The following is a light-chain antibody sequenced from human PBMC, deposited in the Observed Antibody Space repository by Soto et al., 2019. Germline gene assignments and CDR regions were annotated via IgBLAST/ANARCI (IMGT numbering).Light chain of an antibody. Sequence: QSALTQPASVSGSPGQSITISCTGTSNDVGGYNLVSWFQQHPGKAPKLMISEVNKRPSGVSNRFSGSKSANTASLTISGLQAEDEADYYCCPHVGGSSPQGVFGGGTKLTVL. CDR1: SNDVGGYNL. J-gene: IGLJ3*02. V-gene: IGLV2-23*02. CDR3: CPHVGGSSPQGV. CDR2: EVN.